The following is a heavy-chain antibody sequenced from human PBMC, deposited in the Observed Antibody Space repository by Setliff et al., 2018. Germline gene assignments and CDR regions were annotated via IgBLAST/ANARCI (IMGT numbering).Heavy chain of an antibody. V-gene: IGHV3-73*01. CDR2: IRSKADKYGT. Sequence: GGSLRLSCEAPGFTFSGAEIHWVRQASGKGLEWVGRIRSKADKYGTDYGASAKGRFIISRDDSKKTAYLQMNSLRAEDTALYYCAGQIGLLNCSRPRCLFQDGFYYYYYMDVWGKGTTVTVSS. CDR1: GFTFSGAE. D-gene: IGHD2-2*01. J-gene: IGHJ6*03. CDR3: AGQIGLLNCSRPRCLFQDGFYYYYYMDV.